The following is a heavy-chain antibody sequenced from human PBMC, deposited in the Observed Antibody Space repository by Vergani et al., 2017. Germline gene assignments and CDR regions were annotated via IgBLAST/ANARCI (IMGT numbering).Heavy chain of an antibody. D-gene: IGHD1-26*01. CDR1: GGTFRSYA. CDR3: ASGRAPKVDAFDI. V-gene: IGHV1-69*01. J-gene: IGHJ3*02. Sequence: QVQLVQSGAEVKKPGSSVKVSCKASGGTFRSYAISWVRQAPGQGLEWMGGIISIFGTANYAQKFQGRVQITADDSTSTAYMELSSLRAKDTAVYDCASGRAPKVDAFDIWGQGTMVTVSS. CDR2: IISIFGTA.